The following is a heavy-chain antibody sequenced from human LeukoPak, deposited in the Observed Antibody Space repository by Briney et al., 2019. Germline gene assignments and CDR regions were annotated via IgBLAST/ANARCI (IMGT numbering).Heavy chain of an antibody. CDR2: IYHSGNT. Sequence: TSQTLSLTCAVSGSSISNGGFSWSWIRQPPGKGLEWIGYIYHSGNTYYNPSLKSRVTISVDRSKNQFSLNLNSVTAADTAVYYCARAQKRNYYGSGSYSHRYYFDYWGQGTLVTVSS. CDR1: GSSISNGGFS. CDR3: ARAQKRNYYGSGSYSHRYYFDY. D-gene: IGHD3-10*01. J-gene: IGHJ4*02. V-gene: IGHV4-30-2*01.